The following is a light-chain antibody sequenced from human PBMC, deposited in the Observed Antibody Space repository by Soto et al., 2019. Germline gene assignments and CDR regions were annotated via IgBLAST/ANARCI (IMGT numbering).Light chain of an antibody. J-gene: IGKJ4*01. CDR2: DAS. CDR1: ESVSIN. CDR3: QQYDSWPPLT. Sequence: IVMTQSPATLSMSPGERANLSCRASESVSINLAWYQQKPGQSPRLLVYDASTRATGIPARFTGSGSGTEFTLTISSLQSEDFAVYYCQQYDSWPPLTFGGGTKVEIK. V-gene: IGKV3-15*01.